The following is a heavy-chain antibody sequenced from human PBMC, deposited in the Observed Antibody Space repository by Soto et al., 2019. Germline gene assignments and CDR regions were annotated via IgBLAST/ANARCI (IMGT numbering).Heavy chain of an antibody. J-gene: IGHJ6*02. V-gene: IGHV3-7*04. CDR3: ARGSSITIFGVARPRGRYGMDV. Sequence: GGSLRLSCAASGFTFSSYWMSWVCQAPGKGLEWVANIKQDGSEKYYVDSVKGRFTISRDNAKNSLCLQMNSLRAEDTAVYYCARGSSITIFGVARPRGRYGMDVWGQGTTVTVSS. D-gene: IGHD3-3*01. CDR2: IKQDGSEK. CDR1: GFTFSSYW.